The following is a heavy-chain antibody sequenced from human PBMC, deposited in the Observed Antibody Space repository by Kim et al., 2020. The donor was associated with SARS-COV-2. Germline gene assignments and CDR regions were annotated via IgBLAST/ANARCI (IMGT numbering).Heavy chain of an antibody. CDR3: ARDGTTRNGGYYFDS. J-gene: IGHJ4*02. D-gene: IGHD1-1*01. Sequence: QKFQGRVTITRAAAASTAYMELSSLRSEDTAVYYCARDGTTRNGGYYFDSWGQGALVTVSS. V-gene: IGHV1-3*01.